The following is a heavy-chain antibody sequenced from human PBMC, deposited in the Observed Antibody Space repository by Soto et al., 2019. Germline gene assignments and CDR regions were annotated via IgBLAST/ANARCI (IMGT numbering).Heavy chain of an antibody. D-gene: IGHD3-3*01. J-gene: IGHJ4*02. V-gene: IGHV3-9*01. CDR2: ISWDSGSI. Sequence: GGSLRLSCAASGFTFDDYAMHWVRQAPGKGLEWVSGISWDSGSIGYADSVKGRFTISRDNAKNSLYLQMNSSRAEDKALYYCAKAGYDDFWSGYPSGSLGTEFDYWGQGTLVTVSS. CDR1: GFTFDDYA. CDR3: AKAGYDDFWSGYPSGSLGTEFDY.